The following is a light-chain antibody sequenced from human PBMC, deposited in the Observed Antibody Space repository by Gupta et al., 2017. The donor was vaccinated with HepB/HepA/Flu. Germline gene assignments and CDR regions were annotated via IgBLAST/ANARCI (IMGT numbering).Light chain of an antibody. CDR2: DAS. CDR3: QQRSNWPWT. J-gene: IGKJ1*01. V-gene: IGKV3-11*01. Sequence: EIVLTQSPATLSLSPGERATLSCRASQSVSSYLAWYQQKPGQAPRLLIYDASNRATGIPARFSGSGPGTEFTLTISSLEPEDFAIYYCQQRSNWPWTFGQGTKVEIK. CDR1: QSVSSY.